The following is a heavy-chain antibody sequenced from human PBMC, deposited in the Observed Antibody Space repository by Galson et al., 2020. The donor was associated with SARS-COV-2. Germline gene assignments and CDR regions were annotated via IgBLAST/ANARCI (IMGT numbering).Heavy chain of an antibody. CDR3: ARGRILDWSTPYYFDY. Sequence: QLGESLKISCAASGFTFSSYGMHWVRQAPGKGLEWVAVIWYAGSNKYYADSVKGRFTISRDNSKNTLYLQMNSLRAEDTAVYYCARGRILDWSTPYYFDYWGQGTLVTVSS. D-gene: IGHD3-9*01. CDR2: IWYAGSNK. J-gene: IGHJ4*02. CDR1: GFTFSSYG. V-gene: IGHV3-33*01.